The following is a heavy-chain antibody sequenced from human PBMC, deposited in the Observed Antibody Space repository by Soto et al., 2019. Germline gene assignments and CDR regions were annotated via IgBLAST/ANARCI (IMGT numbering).Heavy chain of an antibody. J-gene: IGHJ6*02. V-gene: IGHV3-30*18. Sequence: GGSLILSFAASGFTFSSYGIHWVRQAPGKGLEWVAVISYDGSNKYYADSVKGRFTISRHNSKNTLYLQVNILRAEDTAVYYCAKESSITGTYDTYYYYGMDVWGQGTTVTVSS. CDR1: GFTFSSYG. CDR2: ISYDGSNK. CDR3: AKESSITGTYDTYYYYGMDV. D-gene: IGHD1-20*01.